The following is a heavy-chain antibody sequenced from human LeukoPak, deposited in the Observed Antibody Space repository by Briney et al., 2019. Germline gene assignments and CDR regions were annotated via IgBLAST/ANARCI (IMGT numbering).Heavy chain of an antibody. CDR1: GFTFSDYY. J-gene: IGHJ3*02. D-gene: IGHD3-16*01. V-gene: IGHV3-11*04. CDR3: ARDQAYDYVWGSYDPGAFDI. CDR2: ISSSGSTI. Sequence: NSGGSLRLSCAASGFTFSDYYMSWLRQAPGKGLEWVSYISSSGSTIYYADSVKGRFTISRDNAKNSLYLQMNSLRAEDTAVYYCARDQAYDYVWGSYDPGAFDIWGQGTMDTVSS.